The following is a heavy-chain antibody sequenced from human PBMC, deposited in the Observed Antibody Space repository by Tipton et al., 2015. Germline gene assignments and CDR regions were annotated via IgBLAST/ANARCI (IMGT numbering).Heavy chain of an antibody. CDR2: IHYGGNT. Sequence: TLSLTCTVSGDSISRSNYYWGWIRQPPGMGLEWIASIHYGGNTHYNPSLMSRVTISVDTSKNQFSLTLNSVTAADTAVYYCARDLEHGMDVWGQGTTFTFSS. CDR3: ARDLEHGMDV. V-gene: IGHV4-39*07. D-gene: IGHD5-24*01. CDR1: GDSISRSNYY. J-gene: IGHJ6*02.